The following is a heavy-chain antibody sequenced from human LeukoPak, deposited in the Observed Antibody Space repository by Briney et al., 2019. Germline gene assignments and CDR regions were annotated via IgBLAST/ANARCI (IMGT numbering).Heavy chain of an antibody. D-gene: IGHD2/OR15-2a*01. Sequence: SETLSLACTVSGDSISGYYWSWIRQPAGKRPEWIGRMYTSGRSDYNPSLKSRVTISVDKSMNQFSLKLSSVAAADTAVYYCARDRGRTFSLDYWGQGILVTVSS. CDR2: MYTSGRS. V-gene: IGHV4-4*07. J-gene: IGHJ4*02. CDR3: ARDRGRTFSLDY. CDR1: GDSISGYY.